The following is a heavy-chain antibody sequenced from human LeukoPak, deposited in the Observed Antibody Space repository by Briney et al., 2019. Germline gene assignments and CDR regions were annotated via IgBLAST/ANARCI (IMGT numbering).Heavy chain of an antibody. CDR1: GFTFSDYY. CDR3: ASGLYSSSWYFHW. Sequence: PGGSLRLSCAASGFTFSDYYMGWIRQAPGKGLEWVPYISNSGSYTKYADSVKGRFTISRDKAKNSLFLGVNSLSAEDTVVYYCASGLYSSSWYFHWWGQGTLVPAS. J-gene: IGHJ4*02. D-gene: IGHD6-13*01. CDR2: ISNSGSYT. V-gene: IGHV3-11*03.